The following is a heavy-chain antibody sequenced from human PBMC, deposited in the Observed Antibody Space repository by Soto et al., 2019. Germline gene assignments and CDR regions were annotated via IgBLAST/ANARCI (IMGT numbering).Heavy chain of an antibody. V-gene: IGHV1-69*12. CDR1: GGTFSSYA. Sequence: QVQLVQSGAEVKKPGSSVKVSCKASGGTFSSYAISWVRQAPGQGLEWMGGIIPIFGTANYAQKFQGRVTIXXDXSXXTAYMELSSLRSEDTAVYYCARVGAAYCGGDCPDYWGQGTLVTVSS. CDR3: ARVGAAYCGGDCPDY. D-gene: IGHD2-21*02. J-gene: IGHJ4*02. CDR2: IIPIFGTA.